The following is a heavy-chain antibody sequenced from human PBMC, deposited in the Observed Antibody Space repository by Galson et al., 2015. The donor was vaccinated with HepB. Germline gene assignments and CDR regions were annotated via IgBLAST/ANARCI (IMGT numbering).Heavy chain of an antibody. D-gene: IGHD4-23*01. J-gene: IGHJ5*02. V-gene: IGHV1-69*13. Sequence: SVKVSCKASGGTFSSYAISWVRQAPGQGLEWMGGIIPIFGTANYAQKFQGRVTITADESTSTAYMELSSLRSEDTAVYYCARVYGGNSGWFDPWGQGTLVTVSS. CDR2: IIPIFGTA. CDR1: GGTFSSYA. CDR3: ARVYGGNSGWFDP.